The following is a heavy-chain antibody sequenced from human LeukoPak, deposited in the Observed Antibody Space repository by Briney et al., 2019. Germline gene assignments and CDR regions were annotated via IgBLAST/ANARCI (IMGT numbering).Heavy chain of an antibody. CDR2: INHSGST. V-gene: IGHV4-34*01. CDR1: GTSFSGYY. Sequence: SETLSLTCAVYGTSFSGYYWTWIRQPPGKGLEWIGEINHSGSTNYNPSLKSRVTISVDTSKNQFSLKLSSVTAADTAVYYRARAADSSGWYFSYYFDYWGQGTLVTVSS. D-gene: IGHD6-19*01. J-gene: IGHJ4*02. CDR3: ARAADSSGWYFSYYFDY.